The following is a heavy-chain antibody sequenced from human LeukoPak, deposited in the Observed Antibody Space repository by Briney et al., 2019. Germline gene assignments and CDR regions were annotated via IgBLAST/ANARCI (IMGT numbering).Heavy chain of an antibody. J-gene: IGHJ4*02. CDR3: VAQPTADSSGYYYFDY. CDR2: ISYDGSNK. Sequence: GGSLRLSCAASGFTFSSYAMHWVRQAPGKGLEWVAVISYDGSNKYYADSVKGRFTISRDNSKNTLYLRMNSLRAEDTAVYYCVAQPTADSSGYYYFDYWGQGTLVTVSS. V-gene: IGHV3-30*04. D-gene: IGHD3-22*01. CDR1: GFTFSSYA.